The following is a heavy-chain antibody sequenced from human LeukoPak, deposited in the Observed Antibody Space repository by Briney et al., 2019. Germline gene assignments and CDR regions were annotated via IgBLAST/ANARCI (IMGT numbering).Heavy chain of an antibody. CDR2: INAGDGDT. Sequence: ASVKVSCKASGYTFTSFTIHWVRQAPGQRLEWMGWINAGDGDTKYSQKFQGRVTITRDTSATTVYMELSSLRSEDTAVYYCARDPSIARGYYYGMDVWGQGTTVTVSS. V-gene: IGHV1-3*01. CDR3: ARDPSIARGYYYGMDV. CDR1: GYTFTSFT. J-gene: IGHJ6*02. D-gene: IGHD6-6*01.